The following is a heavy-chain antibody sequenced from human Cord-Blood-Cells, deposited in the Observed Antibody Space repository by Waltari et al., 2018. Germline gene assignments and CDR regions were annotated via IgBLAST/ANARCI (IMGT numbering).Heavy chain of an antibody. J-gene: IGHJ4*02. CDR3: AKDAPEIGIAAHYLDY. V-gene: IGHV3-30*18. Sequence: QVQLVESGGGVVQPGRSLRLSCAASGFTFSSYGMHWVRQAPGKGLEWVAVISYYGSNKYYADSVKGRFTISRDNSKSALYLQMNSLRAEDTAVYYCAKDAPEIGIAAHYLDYWGQGTLVTVSS. CDR2: ISYYGSNK. D-gene: IGHD6-6*01. CDR1: GFTFSSYG.